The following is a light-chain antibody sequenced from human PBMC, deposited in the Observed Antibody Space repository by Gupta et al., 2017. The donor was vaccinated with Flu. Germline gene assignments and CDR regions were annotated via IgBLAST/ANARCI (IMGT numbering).Light chain of an antibody. Sequence: GILSLSPGERGTLSCGASQSVTSAYLAWYQQRPGQAPRVLIYGASSRATGIPARFSGSGSRTNFTLTISRLEPEDFAVYYCQQDGSSPVTFGGGTKLEIK. V-gene: IGKV3-20*01. J-gene: IGKJ4*01. CDR3: QQDGSSPVT. CDR2: GAS. CDR1: QSVTSAY.